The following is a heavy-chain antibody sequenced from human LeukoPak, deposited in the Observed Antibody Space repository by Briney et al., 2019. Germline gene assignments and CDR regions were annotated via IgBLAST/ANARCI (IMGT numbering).Heavy chain of an antibody. CDR2: VWYDGSNQ. D-gene: IGHD3-9*01. Sequence: PGRSLTLSCEASGFTFISYGIHWVRQAPGKGLEWVAVVWYDGSNQYYADSVKGRFTISSDTSKNAVFLQMDSLRVEDTAVYYCARDDGDDLPYFDSWGQGTLVTVSS. CDR1: GFTFISYG. V-gene: IGHV3-33*01. CDR3: ARDDGDDLPYFDS. J-gene: IGHJ4*02.